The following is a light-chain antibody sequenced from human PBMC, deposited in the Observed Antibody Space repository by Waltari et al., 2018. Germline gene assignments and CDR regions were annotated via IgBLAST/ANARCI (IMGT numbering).Light chain of an antibody. CDR1: SSDVGGYNY. J-gene: IGLJ3*02. Sequence: QSALTQPASVSGSPGQSITIPCTGTSSDVGGYNYVSWYQHHPGKVPKLMIYDVNNRPSGVSNRFSGSKSGNTASLSISGLQAEDEADYYCSSYTSSGIWVFGGGTKLTVL. V-gene: IGLV2-14*03. CDR2: DVN. CDR3: SSYTSSGIWV.